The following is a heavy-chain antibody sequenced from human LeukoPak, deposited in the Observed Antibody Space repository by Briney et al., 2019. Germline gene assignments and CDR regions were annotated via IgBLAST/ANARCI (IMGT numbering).Heavy chain of an antibody. V-gene: IGHV3-21*01. Sequence: GGSLRLSCAASGFTFSSYSMNWVRQAPGKGLEWVSSISSSSSYIYYADSVKGRFIISRDNAKNSLYLQMNSLRAEDTAVYYCASPEGPWSGGYMDVWGKGTTVTVSS. J-gene: IGHJ6*03. CDR3: ASPEGPWSGGYMDV. CDR1: GFTFSSYS. CDR2: ISSSSSYI. D-gene: IGHD3-16*01.